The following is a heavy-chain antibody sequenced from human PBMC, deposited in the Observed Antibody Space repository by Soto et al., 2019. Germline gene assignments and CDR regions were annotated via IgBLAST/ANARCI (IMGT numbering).Heavy chain of an antibody. V-gene: IGHV4-39*01. D-gene: IGHD3-10*01. J-gene: IGHJ4*02. CDR1: DDSISSNNYH. CDR3: ARHRGPTGPNY. Sequence: QLQLQESGPGLVKPSETLSLTCTVSDDSISSNNYHWGWIRQPPGKGLEWIGSMYHSGNTYHNPSLKSRVTISVDTSKNQFSLNLRSVTAADTAVYYCARHRGPTGPNYWGQGTLVTVSS. CDR2: MYHSGNT.